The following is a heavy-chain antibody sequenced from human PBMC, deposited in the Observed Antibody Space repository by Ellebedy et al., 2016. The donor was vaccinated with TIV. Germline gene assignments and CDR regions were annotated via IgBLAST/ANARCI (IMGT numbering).Heavy chain of an antibody. V-gene: IGHV7-4-1*02. CDR1: GYTFTSFA. Sequence: AASVKVSCKASGYTFTSFAINWVRQAPGQGLEWMGRINTDTGNPTFAQGFTGRFVFSLDTSVNTAYLQISGLKAEDTAVYYCARSLGPETWNYWGQGTLVTVSS. CDR2: INTDTGNP. CDR3: ARSLGPETWNY. D-gene: IGHD7-27*01. J-gene: IGHJ4*02.